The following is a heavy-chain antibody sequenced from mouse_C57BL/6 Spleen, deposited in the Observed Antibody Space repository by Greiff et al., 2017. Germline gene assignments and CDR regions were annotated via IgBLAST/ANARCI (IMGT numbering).Heavy chain of an antibody. CDR3: ARRDLDY. CDR2: IYPGSGST. V-gene: IGHV1-55*01. J-gene: IGHJ2*01. Sequence: QVQLQQPGAELVKPGASVKLSCTASGYTFTSYWITWVKQRPGQGLEWVGDIYPGSGSTNSNEKFKSKATLTVDTSSSTAYMQLSSLTSEDSAVYYCARRDLDYWGQGTTLTVSS. CDR1: GYTFTSYW.